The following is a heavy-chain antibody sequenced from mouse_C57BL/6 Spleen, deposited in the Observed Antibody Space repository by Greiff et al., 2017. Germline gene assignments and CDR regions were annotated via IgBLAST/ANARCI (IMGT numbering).Heavy chain of an antibody. J-gene: IGHJ4*01. D-gene: IGHD2-12*01. Sequence: EVTLVESGGGLVKPGGSLKLSCAASGFTFSDYGMHWVRQAPEKGLEWVAYISSGSSTIYYADTVKGRFTISRDNAKNTLFLQMTSLRSEDTAMYYCARPPYSLYAMDYWGQGTSVTVSS. CDR2: ISSGSSTI. V-gene: IGHV5-17*01. CDR1: GFTFSDYG. CDR3: ARPPYSLYAMDY.